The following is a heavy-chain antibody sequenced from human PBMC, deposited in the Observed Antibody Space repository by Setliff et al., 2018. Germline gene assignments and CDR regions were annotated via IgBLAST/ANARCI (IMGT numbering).Heavy chain of an antibody. J-gene: IGHJ5*02. V-gene: IGHV4-59*01. Sequence: SETLSLTCTVSGGSISSYYWSWIRQPPGKGLEWIGYIDYSGSTNYNPSLKSRVTISVDTSKNQFFLKLTSVTAADTAMYYCARDQGYCGSASCYAQLWFDPWGQGTLVTVSS. CDR3: ARDQGYCGSASCYAQLWFDP. D-gene: IGHD2-2*01. CDR1: GGSISSYY. CDR2: IDYSGST.